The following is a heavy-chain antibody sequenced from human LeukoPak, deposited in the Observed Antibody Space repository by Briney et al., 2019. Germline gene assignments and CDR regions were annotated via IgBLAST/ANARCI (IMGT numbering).Heavy chain of an antibody. CDR2: ISGSGGST. CDR3: AKGYCSSTSCKESFFDY. J-gene: IGHJ4*02. V-gene: IGHV3-23*01. CDR1: GFTFISYA. Sequence: GGSLRLSCAASGFTFISYAMNWVRQAPGEGLEWVSAISGSGGSTYYFVKGRFTISRDNSKNTLYLQMNSLRAEDTAVYYCAKGYCSSTSCKESFFDYWGQGTLVTVSS. D-gene: IGHD2-2*01.